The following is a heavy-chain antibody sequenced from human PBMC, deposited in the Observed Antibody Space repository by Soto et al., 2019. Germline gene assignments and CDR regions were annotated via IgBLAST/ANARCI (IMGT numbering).Heavy chain of an antibody. CDR3: ARGSNGYRFDY. Sequence: EVQLVESGGGLVQPGGSLRLSCAASGFTFGNYAMHWVRQAPGKGLEYVSTISSNGHSTDYANSVKGRFTISRDNSMNTLYLQMGSLRAEDMAVYYCARGSNGYRFDYWGQGTLVTASS. CDR1: GFTFGNYA. J-gene: IGHJ4*02. D-gene: IGHD5-12*01. V-gene: IGHV3-64*01. CDR2: ISSNGHST.